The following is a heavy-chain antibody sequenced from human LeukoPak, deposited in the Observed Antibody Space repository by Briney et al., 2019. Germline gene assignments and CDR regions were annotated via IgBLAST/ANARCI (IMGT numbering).Heavy chain of an antibody. D-gene: IGHD6-19*01. CDR2: IIPIFGTA. Sequence: SVEVSCKASGGTFSSYAISWVRQAPGQGLEWMGGIIPIFGTANYAQKFQGRVTITADESTSTAYMELSSLRSEDTAVYYCASTPGIAVAEPFDYWGQGTLVTVSS. V-gene: IGHV1-69*13. CDR1: GGTFSSYA. J-gene: IGHJ4*02. CDR3: ASTPGIAVAEPFDY.